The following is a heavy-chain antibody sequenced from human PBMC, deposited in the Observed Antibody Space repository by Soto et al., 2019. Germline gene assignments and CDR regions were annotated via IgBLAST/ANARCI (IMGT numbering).Heavy chain of an antibody. CDR3: ARASGCSGDSCAFDP. CDR2: IYYTGST. D-gene: IGHD2-15*01. Sequence: QVQLQESGPGLVKPSETLSLTCTVSGGSISTYYWSWIRQPPGKGLEWIGYIYYTGSTNYNPSLKSRVTMSVDTSKNQFSLKLSSVTAADTAVYYCARASGCSGDSCAFDPWGQGTLVTASS. V-gene: IGHV4-59*01. CDR1: GGSISTYY. J-gene: IGHJ5*02.